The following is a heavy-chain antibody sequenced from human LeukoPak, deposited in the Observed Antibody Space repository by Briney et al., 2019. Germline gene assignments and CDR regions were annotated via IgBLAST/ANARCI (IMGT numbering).Heavy chain of an antibody. Sequence: GRSLRLSCAASGFTFSSYAMSWVRQAPGKGLEWVSAISGSGGSTYYADSVKGRFTISRDNSKNTLYLQMNSLRAEDTAVYYCAKALFGYSDAFDIWGQGTMVTVSS. CDR2: ISGSGGST. J-gene: IGHJ3*02. V-gene: IGHV3-23*01. CDR3: AKALFGYSDAFDI. CDR1: GFTFSSYA. D-gene: IGHD5-18*01.